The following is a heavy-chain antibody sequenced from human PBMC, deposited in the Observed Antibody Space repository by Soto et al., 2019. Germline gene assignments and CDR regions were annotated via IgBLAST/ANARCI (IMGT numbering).Heavy chain of an antibody. J-gene: IGHJ4*02. CDR3: AKAVVSG. CDR1: GFTFSSYG. CDR2: IPYDGSNK. D-gene: IGHD2-15*01. Sequence: QVQLVESGGGVVQPGRSLRLSCAASGFTFSSYGMHWVRQAPGKGLEWVAVIPYDGSNKYYADSVKGRFTISRDNSKNTLYLQMNSLRAEDTAMYYCAKAVVSGWGQGTLVTVSS. V-gene: IGHV3-30*18.